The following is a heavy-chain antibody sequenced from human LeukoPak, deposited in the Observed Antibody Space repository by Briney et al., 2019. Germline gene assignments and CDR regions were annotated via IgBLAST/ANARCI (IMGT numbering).Heavy chain of an antibody. CDR3: ARDAEDTMIVVSRQGYFDL. Sequence: GASVKVSCKASGYTFTSYYMHWVRQAPGQGLEWMGIINPSGGSTSYAQKFQGRVTMTRDTSTSTVYMELSSPRSEDTAVYYCARDAEDTMIVVSRQGYFDLWGRGTLVTVSS. CDR2: INPSGGST. CDR1: GYTFTSYY. V-gene: IGHV1-46*01. D-gene: IGHD3-22*01. J-gene: IGHJ2*01.